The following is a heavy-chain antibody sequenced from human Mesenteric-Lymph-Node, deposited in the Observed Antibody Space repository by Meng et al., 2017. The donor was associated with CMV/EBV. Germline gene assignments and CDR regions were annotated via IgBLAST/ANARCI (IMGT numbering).Heavy chain of an antibody. D-gene: IGHD3-3*01. J-gene: IGHJ6*02. CDR2: IYSGGSST. CDR1: GFTFSSYA. Sequence: GSLRLSCAASGFTFSSYAMSWVRQAPGKGLEWVSVIYSGGSSTYYADSVKGRFTISRDNSKNTLYLQMNSLRAEDTAVYYCAKARFLEWLEYYYGMDVWGQGTTVTVSS. V-gene: IGHV3-23*03. CDR3: AKARFLEWLEYYYGMDV.